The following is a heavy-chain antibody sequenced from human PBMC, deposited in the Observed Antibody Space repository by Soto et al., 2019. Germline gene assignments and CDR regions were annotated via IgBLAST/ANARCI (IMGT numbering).Heavy chain of an antibody. CDR1: EYSFSSHW. D-gene: IGHD1-1*01. J-gene: IGHJ2*01. V-gene: IGHV5-51*01. CDR2: IYPGDSDT. CDR3: ARGDTYNSYWNFDL. Sequence: PVESLKISCKGSEYSFSSHWISCLLQMPVKVLEWMGTIYPGDSDTRYSPSFEGRVSMSADESISTAYLRWGSLQASDTAIYYCARGDTYNSYWNFDLWGRGTLVTVSS.